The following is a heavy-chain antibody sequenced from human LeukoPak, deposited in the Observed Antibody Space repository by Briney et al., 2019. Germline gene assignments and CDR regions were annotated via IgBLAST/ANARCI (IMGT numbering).Heavy chain of an antibody. CDR2: IYYSGST. CDR1: GGSISSGDYY. V-gene: IGHV4-30-4*08. D-gene: IGHD4-23*01. Sequence: SQTLSLTCTVSGGSISSGDYYWSWIRQPPGKGLEWIGYIYYSGSTYYNPSLKSRVTISVDTSKNQFSLKLSSVTAADPAVYYCAGSLDYGGNLALAYGGQGTLVTVSS. CDR3: AGSLDYGGNLALAY. J-gene: IGHJ4*02.